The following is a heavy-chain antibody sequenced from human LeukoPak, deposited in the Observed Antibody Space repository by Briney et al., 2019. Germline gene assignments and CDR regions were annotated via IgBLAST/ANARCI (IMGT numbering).Heavy chain of an antibody. J-gene: IGHJ4*02. Sequence: PGGSLRLSCAASGFTFSDYYMSWIRQAPGKGLEWVSYISSGGSSIYYADSVKGRFTISRDNAKNSLYLQMNSLRDEDTAVYYCARDLSGFWSGYYTYFDYWGQGTLVTVSS. CDR2: ISSGGSSI. D-gene: IGHD3-3*01. V-gene: IGHV3-11*04. CDR1: GFTFSDYY. CDR3: ARDLSGFWSGYYTYFDY.